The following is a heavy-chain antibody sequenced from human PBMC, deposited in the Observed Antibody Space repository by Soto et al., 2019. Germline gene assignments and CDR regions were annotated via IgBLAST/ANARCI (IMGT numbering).Heavy chain of an antibody. Sequence: EVQLLESGGGLVQPGGSLRLSCAASGFTFSSYAMNWVRQAPGRGLEWVSVISGSGGSTYYADSVKGRFTISRDNSKNTLYLQMNRLRAEDTAVNYCARRSSGWYFDYWGQGTLVTVSS. CDR1: GFTFSSYA. J-gene: IGHJ4*02. CDR2: ISGSGGST. CDR3: ARRSSGWYFDY. V-gene: IGHV3-23*01. D-gene: IGHD6-19*01.